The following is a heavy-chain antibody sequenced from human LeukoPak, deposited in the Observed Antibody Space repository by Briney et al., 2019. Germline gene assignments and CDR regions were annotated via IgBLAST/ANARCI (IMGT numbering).Heavy chain of an antibody. CDR2: ISSSSSTI. D-gene: IGHD5-18*01. Sequence: PGGSLRLSCAASGFTFSSYSMNWVRQAPGKGLEWVSYISSSSSTIYYADSVKGRFTISRDNAKNSLYLQMNSLRAEDTAVYYCARAQSGCSYGFDYWGQGTLVTVSS. CDR3: ARAQSGCSYGFDY. J-gene: IGHJ4*02. CDR1: GFTFSSYS. V-gene: IGHV3-48*01.